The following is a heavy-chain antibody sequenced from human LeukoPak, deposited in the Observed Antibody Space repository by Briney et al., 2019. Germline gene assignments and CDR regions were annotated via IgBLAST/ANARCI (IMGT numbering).Heavy chain of an antibody. J-gene: IGHJ4*02. CDR2: IIPNLGMA. D-gene: IGHD3-3*01. CDR3: ARGLRFLEWLSDY. CDR1: GGTFSNDA. Sequence: ASVKVSCKASGGTFSNDAISWVRQAPGQGLEWMGRIIPNLGMALYAQKFKGRVTITADKSPSTAYMELSSLRSEDTAVYYCARGLRFLEWLSDYWGQGTLVTVSS. V-gene: IGHV1-69*04.